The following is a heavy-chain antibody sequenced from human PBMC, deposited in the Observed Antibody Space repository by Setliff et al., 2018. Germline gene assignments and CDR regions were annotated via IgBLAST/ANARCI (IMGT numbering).Heavy chain of an antibody. CDR3: ARRTRLEGIAAAGSGYYFDY. D-gene: IGHD6-13*01. V-gene: IGHV4-4*07. CDR1: GGSLSSYNY. CDR2: IYTDGST. J-gene: IGHJ4*02. Sequence: SETLSLTCTVSGGSLSSYNYWSWIRQPAGKGLEWIGQIYTDGSTNYNPSLKSRVTISVDKSKNQFSLKLSSVTAADTAVYYCARRTRLEGIAAAGSGYYFDYWGQGTLVTVSS.